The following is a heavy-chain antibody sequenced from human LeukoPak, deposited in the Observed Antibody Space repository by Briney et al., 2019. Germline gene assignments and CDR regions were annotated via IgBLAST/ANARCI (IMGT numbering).Heavy chain of an antibody. Sequence: TGGSLRLSCAASGFTFSSYGMHWVRQAPGKGLEWVAFIRYDGSNKYYADSVKGRFTISRDNSKNTLYLQMNSLRAEDTAVYYCAKDGGAYYCDSSGAFDYWGQGTLVTVSS. J-gene: IGHJ4*02. CDR1: GFTFSSYG. V-gene: IGHV3-30*02. CDR2: IRYDGSNK. D-gene: IGHD3-22*01. CDR3: AKDGGAYYCDSSGAFDY.